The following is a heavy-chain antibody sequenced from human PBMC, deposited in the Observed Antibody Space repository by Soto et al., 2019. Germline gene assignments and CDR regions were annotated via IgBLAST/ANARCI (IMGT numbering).Heavy chain of an antibody. CDR2: VIPILGQA. V-gene: IGHV1-69*01. J-gene: IGHJ4*02. Sequence: QVQLVQSGAEVKKPGSSVKVSCKASGGIFSSYAISWLRQAHGQGLEWLGAVIPILGQAYYAQDLQDRDPITEAESPRPPYRGLSSLRSEDTAVYFCARVGGIGAPPGTDYWGQGTLVTVSS. D-gene: IGHD6-6*01. CDR3: ARVGGIGAPPGTDY. CDR1: GGIFSSYA.